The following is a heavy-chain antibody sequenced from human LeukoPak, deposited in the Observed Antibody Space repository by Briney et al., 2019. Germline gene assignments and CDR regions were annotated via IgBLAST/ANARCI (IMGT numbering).Heavy chain of an antibody. CDR3: ARAGPSSSWYPDY. CDR2: INHSGST. D-gene: IGHD6-13*01. Sequence: SETLSLTCTVSGGSISSYYWSWIRQPPGKGLEWIGEINHSGSTNYNPSLKSRVTISVDTSKNQFSLKLSSVTAADTAVYYCARAGPSSSWYPDYWGQGTLVTVSS. CDR1: GGSISSYY. V-gene: IGHV4-34*01. J-gene: IGHJ4*02.